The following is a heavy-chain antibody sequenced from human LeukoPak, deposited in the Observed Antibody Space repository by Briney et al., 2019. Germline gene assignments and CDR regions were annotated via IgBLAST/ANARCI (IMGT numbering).Heavy chain of an antibody. V-gene: IGHV4-4*09. Sequence: SETLSLTCTVSGGSISSYYWSWIRQPPGKGLEWIGYIYTSGSTNYNPSLKSRVTISVDTSRNQFSLKLSSVTAADTAVYYCAGGFTMVRGVDRDYYMDVWGKGTTVTVSS. J-gene: IGHJ6*03. CDR1: GGSISSYY. D-gene: IGHD3-10*01. CDR3: AGGFTMVRGVDRDYYMDV. CDR2: IYTSGST.